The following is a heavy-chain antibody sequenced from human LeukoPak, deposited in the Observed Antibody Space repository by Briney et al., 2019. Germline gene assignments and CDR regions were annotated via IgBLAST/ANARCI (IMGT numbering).Heavy chain of an antibody. Sequence: SETLSLTCTVSGGSISSGGYYWSWIRQHPGKGLEWIGYIYYSGSTYYNPSLKSRVTISVDTSKNQFSLKLSSVTAADTAMYYCARGIGYLRYFDYWGQGTLVPVSS. V-gene: IGHV4-31*03. CDR3: ARGIGYLRYFDY. J-gene: IGHJ4*02. D-gene: IGHD3-22*01. CDR1: GGSISSGGYY. CDR2: IYYSGST.